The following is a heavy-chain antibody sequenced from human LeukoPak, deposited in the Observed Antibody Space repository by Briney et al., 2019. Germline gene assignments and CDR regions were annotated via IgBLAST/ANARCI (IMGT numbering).Heavy chain of an antibody. J-gene: IGHJ3*02. CDR3: AKDQYYYDSSGYSHGAFDI. CDR2: IKQDGSEK. CDR1: GFTFSSHW. V-gene: IGHV3-7*01. Sequence: GGSLRLSCADSGFTFSSHWMSWVRQAPGRGLEWVANIKQDGSEKYYLDSVKGRFTISRDNSKNTLYLQMNSLRAEDTAVYYCAKDQYYYDSSGYSHGAFDIWGQGTMVTVSS. D-gene: IGHD3-22*01.